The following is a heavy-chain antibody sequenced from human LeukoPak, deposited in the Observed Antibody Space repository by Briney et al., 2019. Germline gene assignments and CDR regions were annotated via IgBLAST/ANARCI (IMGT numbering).Heavy chain of an antibody. CDR2: IRSKAYGGTT. J-gene: IGHJ4*02. V-gene: IGHV3-49*04. CDR3: TRIAWGWAVPAAIGFDY. CDR1: GFTFSTYS. D-gene: IGHD2-2*02. Sequence: PGGSLRLSCAASGFTFSTYSMTWVRQAPGKGLEWVGFIRSKAYGGTTEYAASVKGRFTISRDDSKSIAYLQMNSLKTEDTAVYYCTRIAWGWAVPAAIGFDYWGQGTLVTVSS.